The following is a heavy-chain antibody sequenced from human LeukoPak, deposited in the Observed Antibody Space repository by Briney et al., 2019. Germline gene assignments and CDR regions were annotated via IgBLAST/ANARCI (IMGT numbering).Heavy chain of an antibody. D-gene: IGHD2-15*01. CDR3: AYTPQGYCSGGSCYPPGGWFDP. V-gene: IGHV1-18*01. Sequence: ASVKVSCKASGYTFTSYGISWVRQAPGQGLEWMGWISAYNGNTNYAQKLQGRVTMTTDTSTSTAYMELRSLRSDDTAVYYCAYTPQGYCSGGSCYPPGGWFDPWGQGTLVTVSS. J-gene: IGHJ5*02. CDR1: GYTFTSYG. CDR2: ISAYNGNT.